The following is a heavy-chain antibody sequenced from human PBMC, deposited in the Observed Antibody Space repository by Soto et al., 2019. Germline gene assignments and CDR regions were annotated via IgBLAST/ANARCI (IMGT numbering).Heavy chain of an antibody. CDR1: GFTFSSYG. D-gene: IGHD2-21*02. CDR3: AKMIEYCGGDCPGY. J-gene: IGHJ4*02. V-gene: IGHV3-30*18. Sequence: QVQLVESGGGVVQPGRSLRLSCAASGFTFSSYGMHWVRQAPGKGLEWVAVISYDGSNKYYADSVKGRFTISRDNSKNTLYLQMNSLRAEDTAVYYCAKMIEYCGGDCPGYLGKGTLVTVSS. CDR2: ISYDGSNK.